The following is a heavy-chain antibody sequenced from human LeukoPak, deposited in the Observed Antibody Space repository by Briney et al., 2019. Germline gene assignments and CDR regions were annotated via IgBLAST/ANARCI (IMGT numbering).Heavy chain of an antibody. D-gene: IGHD3-3*01. CDR1: GFTFSSYA. J-gene: IGHJ3*02. CDR2: ISGSGGST. V-gene: IGHV3-23*01. Sequence: GGSLRLSCAASGFTFSSYAMSWVRQAPGKGLEWVSAISGSGGSTYYADSVKGRFTISRDNSKNTLYLQMNSLRAEDTAVYYCARAHDPYITIFGVPAGSHDAFDIWGQGTMVTVSS. CDR3: ARAHDPYITIFGVPAGSHDAFDI.